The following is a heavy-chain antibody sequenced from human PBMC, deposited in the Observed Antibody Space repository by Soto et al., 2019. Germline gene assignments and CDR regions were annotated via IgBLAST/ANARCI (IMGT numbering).Heavy chain of an antibody. Sequence: NPSETLSLTCTVSGGSISIGDYYWSWMRQPPGKGLEWIGYIYYSGSTYYNPSLKSRVTISVDTSKNQFSLKLSSVTAADTAVYYCARALTYGSAGYYYYGMDVWGQGTTVTVSS. J-gene: IGHJ6*02. V-gene: IGHV4-30-4*01. CDR2: IYYSGST. CDR1: GGSISIGDYY. D-gene: IGHD3-10*01. CDR3: ARALTYGSAGYYYYGMDV.